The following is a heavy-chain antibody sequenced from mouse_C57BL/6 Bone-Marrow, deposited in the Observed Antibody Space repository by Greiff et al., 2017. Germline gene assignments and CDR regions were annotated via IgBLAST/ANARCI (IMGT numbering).Heavy chain of an antibody. Sequence: EVMLVESGGGLVQPGESLKLSCESNEYEFPSHDMSWVRKTPEKRLELVAAINSDGGSTYYPDTMERRFIISRDNTKKTLYLQMSSLRSEDTALDYGASHSSGYPFAYWGQGTLVTVSA. J-gene: IGHJ3*01. CDR2: INSDGGST. CDR1: EYEFPSHD. CDR3: ASHSSGYPFAY. D-gene: IGHD3-2*02. V-gene: IGHV5-2*01.